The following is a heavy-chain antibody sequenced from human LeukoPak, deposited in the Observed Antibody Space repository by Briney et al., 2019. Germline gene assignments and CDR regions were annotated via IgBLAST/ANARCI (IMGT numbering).Heavy chain of an antibody. V-gene: IGHV3-23*01. Sequence: PGGSLRLSCAASGFTFSSYAMSWVRQAPGKGLEWVSAISGSGGSTYYADSVKGRFTISRDNSKNTLYLQMNSLRAEDTAVYYCATRRRDYGDELVSYYFDYWGQGTLVTVSS. CDR1: GFTFSSYA. CDR2: ISGSGGST. J-gene: IGHJ4*02. D-gene: IGHD4-17*01. CDR3: ATRRRDYGDELVSYYFDY.